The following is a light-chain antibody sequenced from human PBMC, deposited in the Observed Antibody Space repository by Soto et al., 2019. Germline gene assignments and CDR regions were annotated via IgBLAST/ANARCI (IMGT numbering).Light chain of an antibody. Sequence: QLVLTQSLSASASLGASVKLTCTLSSGHSSYAIAWHQQQPEKGPRYLMKLNSDGSHSKGDWIPDRFSGSSSGAERYLTISSLQSEDEADYYCQAWGTGPWVFGGGTKLTVL. J-gene: IGLJ3*02. CDR3: QAWGTGPWV. CDR2: LNSDGSH. V-gene: IGLV4-69*01. CDR1: SGHSSYA.